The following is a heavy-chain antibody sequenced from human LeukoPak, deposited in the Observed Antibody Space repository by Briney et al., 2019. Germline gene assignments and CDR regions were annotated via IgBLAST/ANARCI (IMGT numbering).Heavy chain of an antibody. D-gene: IGHD3-22*01. Sequence: SETLSLTCAVSGGSISSGGYSWSWIRQSPGKGLEWIGSIYYSGSTYNNPSLKSRVTISVDTSKNQFSLKLSSVTAADTAVYYCARDHGMINWFDPWGQGTLVTVSS. CDR3: ARDHGMINWFDP. CDR2: IYYSGST. J-gene: IGHJ5*02. V-gene: IGHV4-39*02. CDR1: GGSISSGGYS.